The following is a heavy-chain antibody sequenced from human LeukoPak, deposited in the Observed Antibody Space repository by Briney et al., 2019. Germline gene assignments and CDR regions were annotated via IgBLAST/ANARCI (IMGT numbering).Heavy chain of an antibody. J-gene: IGHJ3*02. V-gene: IGHV3-30*02. CDR1: GFTFSSYG. CDR2: IRYDGSNK. Sequence: GGSLRLSCAASGFTFSSYGMHWVRQAPGKGLEWVAFIRYDGSNKYYADSVKGRFTISRDNSKNTLYLQMNSLRAEDTAVYYCAKDHLTGRVYSDYGDPGYAFDIWGQGTMVTVSS. CDR3: AKDHLTGRVYSDYGDPGYAFDI. D-gene: IGHD4-17*01.